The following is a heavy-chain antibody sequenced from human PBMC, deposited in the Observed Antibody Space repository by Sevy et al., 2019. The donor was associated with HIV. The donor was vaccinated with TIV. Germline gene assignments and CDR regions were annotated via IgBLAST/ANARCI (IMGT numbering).Heavy chain of an antibody. V-gene: IGHV4-39*01. CDR2: IYYSGST. CDR1: GGSISSSSYY. D-gene: IGHD3-22*01. J-gene: IGHJ5*02. CDR3: ARRRVEYYDRKGGWFDP. Sequence: SETLSLTCTVSGGSISSSSYYWGWIRQPPGKGLEWIGSIYYSGSTYYNPSLKSRVTISVDTSKNQFSLKLSSVTAAETAVYYCARRRVEYYDRKGGWFDPWGQGTLVTVSS.